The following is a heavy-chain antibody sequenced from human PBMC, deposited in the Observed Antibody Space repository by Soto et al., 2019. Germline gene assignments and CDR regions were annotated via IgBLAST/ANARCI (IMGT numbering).Heavy chain of an antibody. J-gene: IGHJ5*02. CDR2: MKEDGSEK. CDR3: ARGERYYYGSGSLNWFDP. V-gene: IGHV3-7*04. CDR1: GFSFNRYW. Sequence: VGSLRLSCGASGFSFNRYWMSWVRQAPGKGLEWVANMKEDGSEKYYVDSVKGRFTISRDNAKNSLYLQMSSLRAEDTAVYYCARGERYYYGSGSLNWFDPWGQGTLVTVSS. D-gene: IGHD3-10*01.